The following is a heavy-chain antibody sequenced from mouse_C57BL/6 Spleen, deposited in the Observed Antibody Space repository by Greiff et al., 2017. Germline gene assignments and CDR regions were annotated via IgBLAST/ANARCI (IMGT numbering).Heavy chain of an antibody. J-gene: IGHJ2*01. CDR1: GYTFTDYE. Sequence: VQLQQSGAELVRPGASVTLSCKASGYTFTDYEMHWVKQTPVHGLEWIGAIDPETGGTAYNQKFKGKAILTADKSSSTAYMELRSLTSEDSAGYYCTRTNWDRYDFAYWGQGTTLTVSS. CDR3: TRTNWDRYDFAY. D-gene: IGHD4-1*01. V-gene: IGHV1-15*01. CDR2: IDPETGGT.